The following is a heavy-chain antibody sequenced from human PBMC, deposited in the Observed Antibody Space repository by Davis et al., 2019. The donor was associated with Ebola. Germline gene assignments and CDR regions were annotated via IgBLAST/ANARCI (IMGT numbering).Heavy chain of an antibody. V-gene: IGHV4-39*07. CDR2: IYYSGST. Sequence: PSETLSLTCTVSGGSISSSSYYWGWIRQPPGKGLEWIGSIYYSGSTYYNPSLKSRVTISVDTSKNQFSLKLSSVTAADTAVYYCARDSHTVTPHYYYGMDVWGQGTTVTVSS. D-gene: IGHD4-11*01. J-gene: IGHJ6*02. CDR1: GGSISSSSYY. CDR3: ARDSHTVTPHYYYGMDV.